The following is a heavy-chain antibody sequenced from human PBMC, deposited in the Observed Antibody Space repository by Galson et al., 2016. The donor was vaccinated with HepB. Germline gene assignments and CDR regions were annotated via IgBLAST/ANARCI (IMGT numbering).Heavy chain of an antibody. CDR2: IYHGGMT. D-gene: IGHD1-14*01. J-gene: IGHJ6*02. CDR1: SGSLNSGDFY. Sequence: TLSLTCSVSSGSLNSGDFYWNWIRQTPERGLEWIGYIYHGGMTSYNPSLKSRITISFGPSKNQFSLNMTSVTAADTAAYHCARDRAWYGYGMDVWGRGTPVIVS. CDR3: ARDRAWYGYGMDV. V-gene: IGHV4-30-4*01.